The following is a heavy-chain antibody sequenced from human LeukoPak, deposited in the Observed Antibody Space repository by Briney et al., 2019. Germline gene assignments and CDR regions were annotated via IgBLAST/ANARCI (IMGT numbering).Heavy chain of an antibody. D-gene: IGHD1-26*01. CDR3: ARTAGRELLRGLDY. CDR1: GGSISSYY. Sequence: SETLSLTCTVSGGSISSYYWSWIRQPPGKGLEWIGYIYYSGSTNYNPSLKSRVTIPVDTSKNQFSLKLSSVTAADTAVYYCARTAGRELLRGLDYWGQGTLVTVSS. J-gene: IGHJ4*02. CDR2: IYYSGST. V-gene: IGHV4-59*08.